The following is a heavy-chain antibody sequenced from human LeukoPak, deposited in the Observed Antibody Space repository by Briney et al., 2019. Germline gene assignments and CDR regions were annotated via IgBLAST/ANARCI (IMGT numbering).Heavy chain of an antibody. CDR1: GGSISSYY. J-gene: IGHJ4*02. CDR2: IYYSGST. V-gene: IGHV4-59*01. CDR3: ARGGWRIVGATTLDY. Sequence: PSETLSLTCTVSGGSISSYYWSWIRQPPGKGLEWIGYIYYSGSTNYNPSLKSRVTISVDTSKNQFSLKLSSVTAADTAVYYCARGGWRIVGATTLDYWGQGTLVTVSS. D-gene: IGHD1-26*01.